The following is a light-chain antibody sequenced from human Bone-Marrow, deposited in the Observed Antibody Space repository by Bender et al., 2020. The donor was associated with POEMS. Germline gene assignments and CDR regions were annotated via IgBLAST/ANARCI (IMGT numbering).Light chain of an antibody. Sequence: QSALTQPPSVSGSPGQSVTISCTGTSSDVGSYNRVSWYQQPPGTAPQVMIYDVSNRPSGVPDRFSGSKSGNTASLTISGLQAEDEADYYCTSYTNSNTWVFGGGTKLTVL. V-gene: IGLV2-18*02. CDR3: TSYTNSNTWV. J-gene: IGLJ3*02. CDR1: SSDVGSYNR. CDR2: DVS.